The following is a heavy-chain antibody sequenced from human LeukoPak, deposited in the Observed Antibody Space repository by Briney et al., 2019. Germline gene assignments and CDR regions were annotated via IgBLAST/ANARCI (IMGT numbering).Heavy chain of an antibody. Sequence: SVKVSCKASGYTFTGYYMHWVRQAPGQGLEWMGGIIPIFGTANYAQKFQGRVTITADESTSTAFMELSSLRSEDTAVYYCARDRSFDYWGQGSLVTVSS. V-gene: IGHV1-69*13. CDR2: IIPIFGTA. J-gene: IGHJ4*02. CDR3: ARDRSFDY. CDR1: GYTFTGYY.